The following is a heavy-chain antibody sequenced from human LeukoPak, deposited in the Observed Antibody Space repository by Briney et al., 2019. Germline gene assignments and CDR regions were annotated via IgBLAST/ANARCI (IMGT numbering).Heavy chain of an antibody. CDR3: AKEEGITMIVVVITGIDY. Sequence: AGGSLRLSCAASGFTFSSYGMHWVRQAPGKGLEWVAFIRYDGSNKYYADSVKGRFTISRDNSKNTLYLQMNSLRVEDTAAYYCAKEEGITMIVVVITGIDYWGQGTLVTVSS. V-gene: IGHV3-30*02. D-gene: IGHD3-22*01. J-gene: IGHJ4*02. CDR1: GFTFSSYG. CDR2: IRYDGSNK.